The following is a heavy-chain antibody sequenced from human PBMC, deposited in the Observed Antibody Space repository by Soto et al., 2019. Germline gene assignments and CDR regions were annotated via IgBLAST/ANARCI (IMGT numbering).Heavy chain of an antibody. CDR2: IIPILGIA. CDR3: ARDLGPNIVVVPAAMMYGMDV. J-gene: IGHJ6*02. Sequence: ASVKVSCKASGGTFSSYAISWVRQAPGQGLEWMGRIIPILGIANYAQKFQGRVTITADKSTSTAYMELSSLRSEDTAVYYWARDLGPNIVVVPAAMMYGMDVWGQGTTVTVSS. D-gene: IGHD2-2*01. CDR1: GGTFSSYA. V-gene: IGHV1-69*04.